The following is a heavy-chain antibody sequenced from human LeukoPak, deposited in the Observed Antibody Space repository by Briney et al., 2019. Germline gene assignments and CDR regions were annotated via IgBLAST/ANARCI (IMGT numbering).Heavy chain of an antibody. Sequence: GGSLRLSCAASGFTFDDYAMHWVRQAPGKGLQWVPGISGRGGSAYYADSVKGRFIISRDNSKNTLYLQMNNLRAEDTALYYCAKEDYYGSGFDNWGQGTLVTVSS. V-gene: IGHV3-23*01. CDR2: ISGRGGSA. CDR1: GFTFDDYA. D-gene: IGHD3-10*01. CDR3: AKEDYYGSGFDN. J-gene: IGHJ4*02.